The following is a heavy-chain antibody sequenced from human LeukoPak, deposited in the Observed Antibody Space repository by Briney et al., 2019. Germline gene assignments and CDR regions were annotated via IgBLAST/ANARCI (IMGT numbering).Heavy chain of an antibody. J-gene: IGHJ6*02. V-gene: IGHV4-61*02. CDR2: IYTSGST. CDR3: ASRCSGGSRLDGMDV. Sequence: SETLSLTCTVSGSSMSSGSYYWSWIRQPAGKGLEWIGRIYTSGSTNYIPSLKSRVTISVDTSKNQFSLKLSSVTAADTAVYYCASRCSGGSRLDGMDVWGQGTTVTVSS. D-gene: IGHD2-15*01. CDR1: GSSMSSGSYY.